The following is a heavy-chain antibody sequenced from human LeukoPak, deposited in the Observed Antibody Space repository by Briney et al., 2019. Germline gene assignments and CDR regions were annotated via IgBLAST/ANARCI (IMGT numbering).Heavy chain of an antibody. D-gene: IGHD1-1*01. CDR2: IYYSGSA. CDR1: GGSISSDGYY. Sequence: TSQTLSLTCTVSGGSISSDGYYWTWIHQRPGKGLEWIGYIYYSGSASFNPSLKSRVTISVDPSKNQFSLKVTSVTVADTAVYFCARAGKVGKHWFDPWGQGTLVTVSS. V-gene: IGHV4-31*03. CDR3: ARAGKVGKHWFDP. J-gene: IGHJ5*02.